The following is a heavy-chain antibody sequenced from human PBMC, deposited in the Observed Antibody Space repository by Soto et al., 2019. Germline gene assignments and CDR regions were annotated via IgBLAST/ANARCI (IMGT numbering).Heavy chain of an antibody. CDR2: IYWDDDQ. CDR1: GFSLNTSGVG. D-gene: IGHD5-12*01. J-gene: IGHJ4*02. V-gene: IGHV2-5*02. CDR3: ARRRIYNGYDS. Sequence: QITLKESGPTLVKPTQTLTLTCSFSGFSLNTSGVGVDWIRQAPGEALEWLGVIYWDDDQRYSPPLRSRLTITKDTSKNQVVLTMTNINPVDAGTYYCARRRIYNGYDSWGQGTLVTVSS.